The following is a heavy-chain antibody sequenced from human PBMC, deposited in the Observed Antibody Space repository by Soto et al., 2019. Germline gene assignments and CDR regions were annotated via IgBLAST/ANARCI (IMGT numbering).Heavy chain of an antibody. V-gene: IGHV3-23*01. CDR2: ISGSGGST. J-gene: IGHJ4*02. D-gene: IGHD5-18*01. CDR3: AKWGLWLDY. CDR1: GFTFSRYA. Sequence: GGSLRLTCGASGFTFSRYAMSWVRQAPGKGLEWVSAISGSGGSTYYADSVKGRFTISRDNSKNTLYLQMNSLRAEDTAVYYCAKWGLWLDYWGQGTLVTVSS.